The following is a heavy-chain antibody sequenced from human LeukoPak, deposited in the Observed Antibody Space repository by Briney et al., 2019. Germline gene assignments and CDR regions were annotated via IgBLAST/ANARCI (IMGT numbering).Heavy chain of an antibody. Sequence: GGSLRLSCAAAGFTFSSYWMSWVRQAPGKGLEWVANIKQDGSEKYYVDSVKGRFTISRDNAKNSLYLQMDSLRAEDTTVYYCARDPFGGNWNTEGFDYWGQGTLVTVSS. CDR1: GFTFSSYW. D-gene: IGHD1/OR15-1a*01. V-gene: IGHV3-7*01. CDR2: IKQDGSEK. J-gene: IGHJ4*02. CDR3: ARDPFGGNWNTEGFDY.